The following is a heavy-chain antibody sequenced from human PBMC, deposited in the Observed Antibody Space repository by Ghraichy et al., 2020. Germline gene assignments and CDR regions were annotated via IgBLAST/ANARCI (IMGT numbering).Heavy chain of an antibody. V-gene: IGHV1-69*06. CDR2: IIPIFGTA. Sequence: SVKVSCKASGGTFSNYAFSWVRQAPGQGLEWMGGIIPIFGTANYAQKFQGKVTITADKSTSTAYMELSSLRSEDTAVYYCARAFGYEDFWSAYFYYWGQGTLVTVSS. CDR1: GGTFSNYA. CDR3: ARAFGYEDFWSAYFYY. J-gene: IGHJ4*02. D-gene: IGHD3-3*01.